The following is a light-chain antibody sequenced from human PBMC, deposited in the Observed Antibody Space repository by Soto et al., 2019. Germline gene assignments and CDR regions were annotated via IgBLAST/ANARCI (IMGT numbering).Light chain of an antibody. CDR1: SGSVSTSYY. Sequence: QTVVTQEPSFSVSPGGTVTLTCGLNSGSVSTSYYPSWYQQTPGQAPRTLIYSTSTRSSGVPDRFSGSILGNKAALTITGARADDESDYYCVLYLGNGISVFGGGTKLTVL. CDR2: STS. CDR3: VLYLGNGISV. V-gene: IGLV8-61*01. J-gene: IGLJ2*01.